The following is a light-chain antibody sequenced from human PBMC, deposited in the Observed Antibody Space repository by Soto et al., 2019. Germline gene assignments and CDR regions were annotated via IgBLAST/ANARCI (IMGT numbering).Light chain of an antibody. CDR2: EVS. V-gene: IGLV2-14*03. CDR1: SSDVGAYDY. CDR3: ASHTTSNTRV. Sequence: QSALTHPASVSGSPGQSIAISCTGTSSDVGAYDYVSWYQQHPDKAPKLIIYEVSHRPAGVSNRFSASKYVNTATLTISGLQTEDEADYYCASHTTSNTRVFGTGTKVTVL. J-gene: IGLJ1*01.